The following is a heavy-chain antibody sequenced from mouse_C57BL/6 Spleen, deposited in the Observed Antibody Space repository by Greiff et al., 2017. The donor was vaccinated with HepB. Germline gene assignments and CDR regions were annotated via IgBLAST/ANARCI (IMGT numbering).Heavy chain of an antibody. V-gene: IGHV3-6*01. CDR1: GYSITSGYY. CDR3: ARPHDYDGGYAMDY. Sequence: EVQLQESGPGLVKPSQSLSLTCSVTGYSITSGYYWNWIRQFPGNKLEWMGYISYDGRNNYNPSLKNRISITRDTSKNQFFLKLNSVTTEDTATYYCARPHDYDGGYAMDYWGQGTSVTVSS. D-gene: IGHD2-4*01. CDR2: ISYDGRN. J-gene: IGHJ4*01.